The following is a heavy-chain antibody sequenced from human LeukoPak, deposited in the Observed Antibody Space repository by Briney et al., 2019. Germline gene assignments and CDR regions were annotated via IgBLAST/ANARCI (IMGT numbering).Heavy chain of an antibody. J-gene: IGHJ5*02. V-gene: IGHV4-34*01. CDR3: ARGGGIVVVPAAIRPYRYNWFDP. CDR2: INHSGST. Sequence: PSETLSLTCAVYGGSSSGYYWSWIRQPPGKGLEWIGEINHSGSTNYNPSLKSRVTIPVDTSKNQSSLKLSSVTAADTAVYYCARGGGIVVVPAAIRPYRYNWFDPWGQGTLVTVSS. D-gene: IGHD2-2*01. CDR1: GGSSSGYY.